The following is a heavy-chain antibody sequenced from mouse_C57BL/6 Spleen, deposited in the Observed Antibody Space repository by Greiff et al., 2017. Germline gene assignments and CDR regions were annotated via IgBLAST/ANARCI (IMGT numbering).Heavy chain of an antibody. J-gene: IGHJ2*01. Sequence: EVQLQQSGPELVKPGASVKISCKASGYTFTDYYMNWVKQSHGKSLEWIGDINPNNGGTSYNQTFKGKDTLTVDKSSSTAYMELRSLTSEDSAVYYSARRWDYYGSSIFDYWGQGTTLTVSS. D-gene: IGHD1-1*01. CDR3: ARRWDYYGSSIFDY. V-gene: IGHV1-26*01. CDR1: GYTFTDYY. CDR2: INPNNGGT.